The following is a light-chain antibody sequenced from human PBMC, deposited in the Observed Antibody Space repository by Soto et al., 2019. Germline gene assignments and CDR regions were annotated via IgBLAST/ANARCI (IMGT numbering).Light chain of an antibody. CDR3: QQMYSDIT. Sequence: DIQMTQSPSSLSASVGDRVTITCRASQNITKFLNWYQQKPGKAPKVLISAASSLQSGVPSRFGGRGSGTDFTLTISSLQHEDFATYFCQQMYSDITFGQGTRLEIK. J-gene: IGKJ5*01. CDR1: QNITKF. V-gene: IGKV1-39*01. CDR2: AAS.